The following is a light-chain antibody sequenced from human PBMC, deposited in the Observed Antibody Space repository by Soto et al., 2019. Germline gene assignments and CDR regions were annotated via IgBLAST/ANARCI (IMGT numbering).Light chain of an antibody. CDR3: MQALQTPPIT. Sequence: DIVMMQSXLXXXXXPXXPAXIPXXSXTSLLHSNGYNYLDWYLQKPGQSPQLLIYLGSNRASGVPDRFSGSGSGTDFTLKISRVEAEDVGVYYCMQALQTPPITFGQGTRLEIK. CDR2: LGS. V-gene: IGKV2-28*01. J-gene: IGKJ5*01. CDR1: TSLLHSNGYNY.